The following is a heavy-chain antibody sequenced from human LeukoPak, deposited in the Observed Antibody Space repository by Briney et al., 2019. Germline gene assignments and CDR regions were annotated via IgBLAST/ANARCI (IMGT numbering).Heavy chain of an antibody. CDR2: IYDSGST. V-gene: IGHV4-59*01. Sequence: PSETLSLTCTVSGDSIRPYYWNWLRQSPGKGLEWIGYIYDSGSTNFNPSLKSRLTISIDTSKNQFFLKLNSVTAADTAIYYCARHGYYYYYMDVWAKGTTVTVSS. CDR1: GDSIRPYY. D-gene: IGHD2-8*01. CDR3: ARHGYYYYYMDV. J-gene: IGHJ6*03.